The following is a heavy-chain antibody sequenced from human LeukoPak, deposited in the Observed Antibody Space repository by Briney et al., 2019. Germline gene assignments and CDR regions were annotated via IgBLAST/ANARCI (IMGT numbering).Heavy chain of an antibody. CDR3: GVAATRFDY. D-gene: IGHD1-26*01. CDR1: VLTFSNYW. V-gene: IGHV3-7*01. J-gene: IGHJ4*02. CDR2: IKQDGSEK. Sequence: PWGSLRLSCAASVLTFSNYWMSWVRQATGKGLEWVANIKQDGSEKYYVDSVKGRFTISRDDAKNSLYLQMNSLRAEDTAVYYCGVAATRFDYWGQGTLVTVSS.